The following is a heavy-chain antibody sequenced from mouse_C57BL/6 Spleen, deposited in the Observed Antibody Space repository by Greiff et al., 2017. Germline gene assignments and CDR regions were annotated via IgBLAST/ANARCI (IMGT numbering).Heavy chain of an antibody. V-gene: IGHV1-66*01. J-gene: IGHJ2*01. D-gene: IGHD1-1*01. CDR3: ARYYGSSLYYFDY. CDR2: IYPGSGNT. CDR1: GYSFTSYY. Sequence: QVQLQQSGPELVKPGASVKISCKASGYSFTSYYIHWVKQRPGQGLEWIGWIYPGSGNTKYNEKFKGKATLTADTSSRTAYMQLSSLTSEDSAVYYCARYYGSSLYYFDYWGQGTTLTVSS.